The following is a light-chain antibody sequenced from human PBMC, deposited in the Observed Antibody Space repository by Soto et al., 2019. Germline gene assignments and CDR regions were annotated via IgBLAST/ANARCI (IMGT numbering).Light chain of an antibody. Sequence: DIQMTQSPSTLSASVGDRVTITCRASQSISNRLAWYQQTPGKAPKLLIFKASTSQSGVPSSFSGSGSGTEFTLTISNLQPGDFATYYCQQYHNYPLTFGQGTKVEV. CDR1: QSISNR. V-gene: IGKV1-5*03. CDR2: KAS. J-gene: IGKJ1*01. CDR3: QQYHNYPLT.